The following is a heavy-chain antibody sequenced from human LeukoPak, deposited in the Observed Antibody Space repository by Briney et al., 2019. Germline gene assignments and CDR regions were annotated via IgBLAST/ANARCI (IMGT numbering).Heavy chain of an antibody. CDR1: GFTFSNYW. CDR2: LNADGNSI. V-gene: IGHV3-74*01. Sequence: AGGSLRLSCAASGFTFSNYWMHWVRQAPGKGLVWVSRLNADGNSITYADSVKGRFTISRDNAKNSLYLQMNSLRAEDTAVYYCAELGITMIGGVWGKGTTVTISS. CDR3: AELGITMIGGV. J-gene: IGHJ6*04. D-gene: IGHD3-10*02.